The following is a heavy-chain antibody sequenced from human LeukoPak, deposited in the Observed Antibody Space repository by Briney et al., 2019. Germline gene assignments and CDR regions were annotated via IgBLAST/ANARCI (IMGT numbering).Heavy chain of an antibody. CDR1: GFTFSSYE. Sequence: GGSLRLSCAASGFTFSSYEMNWVRQAPGKGLEWVSYISSSGSTIYYADSVKGRFTISRDNAKNSLYLQMNSLRAEDTAVYYCARDLGFGYYDSSGPEDCFDYWGQGTLVTVSS. D-gene: IGHD3-22*01. CDR2: ISSSGSTI. J-gene: IGHJ4*02. CDR3: ARDLGFGYYDSSGPEDCFDY. V-gene: IGHV3-48*03.